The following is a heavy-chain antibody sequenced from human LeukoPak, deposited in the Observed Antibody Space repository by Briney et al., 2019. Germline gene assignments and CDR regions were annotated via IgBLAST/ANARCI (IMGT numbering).Heavy chain of an antibody. CDR1: GGSISSGGYY. V-gene: IGHV4-31*03. CDR3: ARGRTTTSGWYGRWFDP. CDR2: IYYSGST. J-gene: IGHJ5*02. D-gene: IGHD6-19*01. Sequence: MTSETLSLTCTVSGGSISSGGYYWSWIRQHPGKGLEWIGYIYYSGSTYYNPSLKSRVTISVDTSKNQFSLKLSSVTAADTAVYYCARGRTTTSGWYGRWFDPWGQGTLVTVSS.